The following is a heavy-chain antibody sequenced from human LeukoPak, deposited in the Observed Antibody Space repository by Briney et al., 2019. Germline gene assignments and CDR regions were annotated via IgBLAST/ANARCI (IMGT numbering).Heavy chain of an antibody. CDR2: IYPGDSDT. CDR1: GYSFANFW. Sequence: GESLKISCKGSGYSFANFWIGWVRQMPGKGPEWVGIIYPGDSDTRYSPSSQGHVTISADKSISTAYLLWSSLKASDTAIYYCARRNYDYDTTGYYAFDYWGQGTLVTVSS. CDR3: ARRNYDYDTTGYYAFDY. J-gene: IGHJ4*02. D-gene: IGHD3-22*01. V-gene: IGHV5-51*03.